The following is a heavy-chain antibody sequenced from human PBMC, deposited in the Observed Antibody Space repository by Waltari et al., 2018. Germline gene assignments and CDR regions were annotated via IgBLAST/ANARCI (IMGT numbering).Heavy chain of an antibody. CDR3: TTDFHSEYAEYYFDN. D-gene: IGHD2-2*01. J-gene: IGHJ4*02. CDR1: GFSLNGAW. Sequence: VELVDSGGGSVKPGGSLRVSCSASGFSLNGAWMSWVRQRPGKGLEWVGRFKCRSDGGTADYAAPVKDRFFISRDDSKPTLYLQMNSLKTEDTAVYYCTTDFHSEYAEYYFDNWTQGTLVTVSS. V-gene: IGHV3-15*01. CDR2: FKCRSDGGTA.